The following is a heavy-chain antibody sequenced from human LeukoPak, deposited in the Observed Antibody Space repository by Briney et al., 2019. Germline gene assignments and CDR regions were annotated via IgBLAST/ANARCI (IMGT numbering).Heavy chain of an antibody. V-gene: IGHV4-34*01. D-gene: IGHD3-10*01. J-gene: IGHJ5*02. Sequence: SETLSLTCAVYGESMIGHYWTWIRQPPGKRLEWIGEIHHSGGTNSNPSLKNRVTMSIDMSKNQFSLKLNSVTAADTAVYYCARATASGSGRAYDRWAQGNLVPVSS. CDR2: IHHSGGT. CDR1: GESMIGHY. CDR3: ARATASGSGRAYDR.